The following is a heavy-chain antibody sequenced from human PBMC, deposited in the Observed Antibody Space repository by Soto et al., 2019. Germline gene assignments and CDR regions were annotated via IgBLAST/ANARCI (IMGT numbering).Heavy chain of an antibody. CDR1: GYTFTSYG. J-gene: IGHJ6*02. Sequence: QVQLVQSGAEVKKPGASVKVSCKASGYTFTSYGISWVRQAPGQGLEWMGWISAYNGNTNYAQKLQGRVTMTTGTSTSTAYMELRSLRSDDTAVYYCARDRGPYYDFWSGYYEEYYGMDVWGQGTTVTVSS. CDR3: ARDRGPYYDFWSGYYEEYYGMDV. CDR2: ISAYNGNT. V-gene: IGHV1-18*01. D-gene: IGHD3-3*01.